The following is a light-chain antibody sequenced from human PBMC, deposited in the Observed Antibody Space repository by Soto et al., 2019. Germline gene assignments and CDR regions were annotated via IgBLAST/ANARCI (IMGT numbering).Light chain of an antibody. CDR3: QQYGNSPPSVT. V-gene: IGKV3-20*01. J-gene: IGKJ3*01. Sequence: EIVFTQSPNTLSLSPGETATLSCRASQSVSSGYLVWYQQKPGQAPRLLIYGASTRATGIPDRFSGSGSGTDFTLTISRLEPEDFAVYYCQQYGNSPPSVTFGPGTKVDIK. CDR2: GAS. CDR1: QSVSSGY.